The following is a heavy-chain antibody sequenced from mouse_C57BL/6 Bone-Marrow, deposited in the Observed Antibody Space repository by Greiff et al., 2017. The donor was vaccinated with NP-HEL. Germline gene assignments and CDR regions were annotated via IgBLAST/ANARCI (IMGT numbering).Heavy chain of an antibody. CDR3: TSYYGSSYVGNY. CDR1: GYTFTSYW. Sequence: VQLQQSGTVLARPGASVKMSCKTSGYTFTSYWMHWVKQRPGQGLEWIGAIYPGNSDTSYNQKIKGKAKLTAVTSASTAYMELSSLTNEDSAVYYCTSYYGSSYVGNYWGQGTTLTVSS. V-gene: IGHV1-5*01. J-gene: IGHJ2*01. D-gene: IGHD1-1*01. CDR2: IYPGNSDT.